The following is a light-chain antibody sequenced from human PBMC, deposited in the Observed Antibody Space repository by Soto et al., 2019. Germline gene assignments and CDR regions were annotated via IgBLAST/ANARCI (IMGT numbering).Light chain of an antibody. CDR3: LSHTTRRIYV. J-gene: IGLJ1*01. Sequence: QSALTQPASVSGSPGQSITISCSGTNSDIGAYDYVSWYQQHPGKPPKLIIYNVNNRPSGVSLRFSGSKSANTASLTISGLQTEDEADYYCLSHTTRRIYVFGPGTKVTVL. V-gene: IGLV2-14*03. CDR1: NSDIGAYDY. CDR2: NVN.